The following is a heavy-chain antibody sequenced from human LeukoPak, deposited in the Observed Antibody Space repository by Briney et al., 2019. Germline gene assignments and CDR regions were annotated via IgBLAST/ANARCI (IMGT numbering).Heavy chain of an antibody. J-gene: IGHJ6*03. CDR2: IYYSGST. D-gene: IGHD6-13*01. CDR3: ARGAREYSSSWYYYYYYMDV. V-gene: IGHV4-4*02. CDR1: GGSISSSNW. Sequence: PSETLSLTCAVSGGSISSSNWWSWVRQPPGKGLEWIGYIYYSGSTNYNPSLKSRVTISVDTSKNQFSLKLSSVTAADTAVYYCARGAREYSSSWYYYYYYMDVWGKGTTVTISS.